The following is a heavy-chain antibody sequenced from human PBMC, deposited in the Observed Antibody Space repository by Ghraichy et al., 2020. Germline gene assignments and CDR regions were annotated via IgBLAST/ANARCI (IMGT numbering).Heavy chain of an antibody. CDR2: IYYSGST. J-gene: IGHJ5*02. D-gene: IGHD2-15*01. CDR1: GGSISSYY. CDR3: ARLRRMVAAWFDP. V-gene: IGHV4-59*08. Sequence: SETLSLTCTVSGGSISSYYWSWIRQPPGKGLEWIGYIYYSGSTNYNPSLKSRVTISVDTSKNQFSLKLSSVTAADTAVYYCARLRRMVAAWFDPWGQGTLVTVSS.